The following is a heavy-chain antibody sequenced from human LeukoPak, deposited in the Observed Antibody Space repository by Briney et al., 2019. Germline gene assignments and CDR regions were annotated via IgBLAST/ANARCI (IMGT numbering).Heavy chain of an antibody. CDR2: IGSDNKP. CDR3: ARDPSNFGYSSSWYDY. J-gene: IGHJ4*02. Sequence: TGGSLRLSCEASGFTFSAYAMTWVRQAPGKGLEWVSSIGSDNKPHYSESVKGRFAISRDNSKSMLFLQLNSLRAEDTAVYYCARDPSNFGYSSSWYDYWGQGTLVTVSS. V-gene: IGHV3-23*01. CDR1: GFTFSAYA. D-gene: IGHD6-13*01.